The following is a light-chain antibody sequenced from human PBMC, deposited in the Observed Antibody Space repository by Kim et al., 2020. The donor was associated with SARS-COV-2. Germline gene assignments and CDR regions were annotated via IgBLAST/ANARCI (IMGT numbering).Light chain of an antibody. J-gene: IGKJ4*01. CDR1: QGISNY. V-gene: IGKV1-27*01. CDR2: AAS. Sequence: DIQMTQSPSSLSAFVGDRVTITCRASQGISNYLAWYQQKPGKVPKLLIYAASTLQSGVPSRFSGSGSGTDFTLTISSLQPEDVATYYCQKYNSAPPLTFGGGTKVDIK. CDR3: QKYNSAPPLT.